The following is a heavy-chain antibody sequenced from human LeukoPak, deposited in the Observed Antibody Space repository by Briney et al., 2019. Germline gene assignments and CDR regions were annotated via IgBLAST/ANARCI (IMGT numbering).Heavy chain of an antibody. CDR3: ATDSSSLYEVEY. D-gene: IGHD6-13*01. V-gene: IGHV3-30*04. CDR2: ISFDGVNT. CDR1: GFTFSTYA. Sequence: PGGSLRLSCAASGFTFSTYAIHWVRQAPGKGLEWVAVISFDGVNTFYADSVKGRFTISRDSAKNSMYLQMNSLKAEDTAVYYCATDSSSLYEVEYWGRGTLVTVSS. J-gene: IGHJ4*02.